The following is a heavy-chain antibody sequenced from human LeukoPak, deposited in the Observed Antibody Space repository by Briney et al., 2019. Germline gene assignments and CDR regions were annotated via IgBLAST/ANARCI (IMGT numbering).Heavy chain of an antibody. D-gene: IGHD3-9*01. CDR3: ARVRYFDWLSRAFDY. Sequence: PGGSLRLSCAASGFTVSSNYMSWVRQAPGKGLEWVSYISSSGSTIYYADSVKGRFTISRDNAKNSLYLQMNSLRAEDTAVYYCARVRYFDWLSRAFDYWGQGTLVTVSS. V-gene: IGHV3-11*01. J-gene: IGHJ4*02. CDR2: ISSSGSTI. CDR1: GFTVSSNY.